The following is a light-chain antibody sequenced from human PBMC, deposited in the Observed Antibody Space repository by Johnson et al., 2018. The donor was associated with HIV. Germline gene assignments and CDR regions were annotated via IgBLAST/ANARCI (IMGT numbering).Light chain of an antibody. Sequence: QPVLTQPPSVSAAPGQNITISCSGGSSNIGNNYVSWYQHLPRTAPKLLIYENNKRPSGIPDRFSGSKSGTSATLGITGLQTGDEAGYYCGTWDSSLSVYVFGTGTKVTVL. CDR2: ENN. J-gene: IGLJ1*01. V-gene: IGLV1-51*02. CDR3: GTWDSSLSVYV. CDR1: SSNIGNNY.